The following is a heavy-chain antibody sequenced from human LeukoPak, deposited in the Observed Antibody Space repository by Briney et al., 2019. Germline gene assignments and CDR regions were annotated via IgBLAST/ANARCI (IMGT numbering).Heavy chain of an antibody. Sequence: GESLKISCETSGYSFTTYWIGWVRQMPGTGLEWVGAIYPDNSDARYSPSSQGQVIISSDKSTRTAYLQRSYLKASDTAIYYCARQRGASGTINYFDPWGQGTLVTVSS. V-gene: IGHV5-51*01. D-gene: IGHD3-10*01. CDR2: IYPDNSDA. J-gene: IGHJ5*02. CDR3: ARQRGASGTINYFDP. CDR1: GYSFTTYW.